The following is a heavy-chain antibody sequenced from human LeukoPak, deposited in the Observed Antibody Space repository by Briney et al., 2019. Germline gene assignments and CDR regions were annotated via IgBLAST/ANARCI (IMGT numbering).Heavy chain of an antibody. V-gene: IGHV3-30*02. CDR3: AKGRRAPLVGTITKSWIDY. CDR1: GFTFSSYG. J-gene: IGHJ4*02. D-gene: IGHD1-7*01. CDR2: IRYDGSKK. Sequence: GGSLRLSCAASGFTFSSYGMHWVRQAPGKGLEWVAFIRYDGSKKYSADSVKGRFTISRDNSKNTLYLQMNSLRAEDTAVYYCAKGRRAPLVGTITKSWIDYWGQGTLVTVSS.